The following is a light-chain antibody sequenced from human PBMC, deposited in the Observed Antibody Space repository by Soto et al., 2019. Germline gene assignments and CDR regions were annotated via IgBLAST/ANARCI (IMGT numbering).Light chain of an antibody. CDR3: QQYNSQWT. CDR2: DVS. Sequence: MTQSPATLSVSPGERATLSCRASQSVSSWLAWYQQKPGKAPKLLIYDVSSLESGVPSRFSGSGSGTEFTLTISSLQPDDFATYYCQQYNSQWTFGQGTKVDIK. CDR1: QSVSSW. J-gene: IGKJ1*01. V-gene: IGKV1-5*01.